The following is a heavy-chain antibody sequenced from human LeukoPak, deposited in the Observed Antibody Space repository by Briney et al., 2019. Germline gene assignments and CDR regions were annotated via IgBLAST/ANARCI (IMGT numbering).Heavy chain of an antibody. CDR3: ARESRSSGWYGGDFDY. V-gene: IGHV1-18*01. D-gene: IGHD6-19*01. CDR1: GYTFTSYG. Sequence: ASVKVSCKASGYTFTSYGISWVRQAPGQGLEWMGWISAYNGNTNYAQKLQGRVTMTTDTSTSTAYMELRSLRSDDTAVYYCARESRSSGWYGGDFDYWGQGTLVTVSS. CDR2: ISAYNGNT. J-gene: IGHJ4*02.